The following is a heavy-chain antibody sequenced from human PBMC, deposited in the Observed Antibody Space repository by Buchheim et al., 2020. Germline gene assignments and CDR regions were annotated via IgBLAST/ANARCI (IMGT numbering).Heavy chain of an antibody. CDR2: INHSGSS. V-gene: IGHV4-34*01. Sequence: QVQLQQWGAGLLKPSETLSLTCAVYGGSFSDYYWSWIRQPPGKGLEWIGEINHSGSSNYNPPLKSRVTISVDKSKNQFSLKLSSVTAADTAVYYCARGPSSGSGSYYNTEYYFDYWDQGTL. CDR1: GGSFSDYY. J-gene: IGHJ4*02. D-gene: IGHD3-10*01. CDR3: ARGPSSGSGSYYNTEYYFDY.